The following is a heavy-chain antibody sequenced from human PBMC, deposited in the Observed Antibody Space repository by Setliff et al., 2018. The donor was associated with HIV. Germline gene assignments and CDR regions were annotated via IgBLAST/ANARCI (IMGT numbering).Heavy chain of an antibody. D-gene: IGHD6-19*01. J-gene: IGHJ5*02. V-gene: IGHV1-69*10. CDR1: GGTFSISA. CDR3: ATFYSTGWYNP. Sequence: ASVKVSCKASGGTFSISAISWVRQAPGQGLEWMGGIIPILGIANYAQRFQGRLTITRDTSAHTAYMELSSLTSEDTAVYYCATFYSTGWYNPWGQGTLVTVSS. CDR2: IIPILGIA.